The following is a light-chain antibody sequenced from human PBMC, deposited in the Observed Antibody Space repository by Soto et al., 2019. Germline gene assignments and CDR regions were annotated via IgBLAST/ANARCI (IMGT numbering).Light chain of an antibody. J-gene: IGLJ1*01. CDR2: EVS. CDR3: SSYTSSSTLV. V-gene: IGLV2-14*01. Sequence: QSVLTQPPSASGSPGQSVTISCTGSNNDIGGYTYVSWYQQLPGKAPKLMIYEVSNRPSGVSNRFSGSKSGNTASLTISGLQAEDEADYYCSSYTSSSTLVFGTGTKVTVL. CDR1: NNDIGGYTY.